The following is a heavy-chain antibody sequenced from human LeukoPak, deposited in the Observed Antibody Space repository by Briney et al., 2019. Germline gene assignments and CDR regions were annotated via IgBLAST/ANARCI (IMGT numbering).Heavy chain of an antibody. D-gene: IGHD3-22*01. CDR2: TYYRSKWYN. CDR3: ARDLYYYDSSGYPDAFDI. CDR1: GDSVSSNSAA. V-gene: IGHV6-1*01. Sequence: SQTLSLTCAISGDSVSSNSAAWNWIRQSPSRGLEWLGRTYYRSKWYNDYAVSVKSRITINPDTSKNQFSLKLSSVTAADTAVYYCARDLYYYDSSGYPDAFDIWGQGTMVTVSS. J-gene: IGHJ3*02.